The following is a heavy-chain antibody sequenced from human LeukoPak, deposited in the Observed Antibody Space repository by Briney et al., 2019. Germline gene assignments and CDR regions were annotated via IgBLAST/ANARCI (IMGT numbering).Heavy chain of an antibody. CDR2: IYYSGST. CDR1: GGSFSGYY. J-gene: IGHJ6*03. D-gene: IGHD3-16*01. V-gene: IGHV4-59*01. Sequence: SETLSLTCAVYGGSFSGYYWSWIRQPPGKGLEWIGYIYYSGSTNYNPSLKSRVTISVDTSKNQFSLNLSSVTAADTVVYYCARVVGGASGRYYYYYMDVWGKGTTVTVSS. CDR3: ARVVGGASGRYYYYYMDV.